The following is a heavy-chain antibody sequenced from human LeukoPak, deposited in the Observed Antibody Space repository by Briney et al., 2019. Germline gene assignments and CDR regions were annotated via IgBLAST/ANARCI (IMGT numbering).Heavy chain of an antibody. CDR2: INPNSGGT. V-gene: IGHV1-2*02. CDR3: ARLGITIFGVVIASGRFDP. CDR1: GYTFTGYY. D-gene: IGHD3-3*01. Sequence: ASVTVSCKASGYTFTGYYMHWVRQAPGQGLEWMGWINPNSGGTNYAQKFQGRVTMTRDTSISTAYMELGRLRSDDTAVYYCARLGITIFGVVIASGRFDPWGQGTLVTVSS. J-gene: IGHJ5*02.